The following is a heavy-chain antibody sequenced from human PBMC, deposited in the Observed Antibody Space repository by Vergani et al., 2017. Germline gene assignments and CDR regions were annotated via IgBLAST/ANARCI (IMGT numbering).Heavy chain of an antibody. V-gene: IGHV4-31*11. CDR3: ARTPVFIVGATGVDY. Sequence: QVQLQESGPGVVKPSQTLSLTCAVSGSSISSGDHCWTWIRQRPGKGLEWIGYIYYSGSTYYNPSLKSRVTISVDTSKNQFSLKLSSVTAADTAVYYCARTPVFIVGATGVDYWGQGTLVTVSS. CDR2: IYYSGST. CDR1: GSSISSGDHC. D-gene: IGHD1-26*01. J-gene: IGHJ4*02.